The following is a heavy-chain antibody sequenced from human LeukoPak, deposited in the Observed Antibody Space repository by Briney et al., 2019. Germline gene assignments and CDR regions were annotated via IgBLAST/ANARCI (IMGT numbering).Heavy chain of an antibody. CDR3: ARQRGSGCLDY. CDR1: RFTLSNYW. CDR2: IKQDGSET. V-gene: IGHV3-7*01. D-gene: IGHD6-19*01. Sequence: GGSLRLSCAASRFTLSNYWMSWVRQAPGKGLEWVANIKQDGSETYYVDSVKGRFTISRDNAKNSLSLQINSLRAEDTAVYYCARQRGSGCLDYWGQGTLVTVSS. J-gene: IGHJ4*02.